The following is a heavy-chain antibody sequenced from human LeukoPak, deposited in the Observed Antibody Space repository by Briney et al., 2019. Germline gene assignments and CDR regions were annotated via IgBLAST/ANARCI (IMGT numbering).Heavy chain of an antibody. Sequence: GGSLRLSCAASGFTFSSQAVSWVRQAPGKGLEWVSGISGSGGSTYYADSVKGRFTISRDNSKNTLYLQMNSLRAEDTAVYYCAKDGGYIWNVRGGFFDHWGQGTLVTVSS. CDR1: GFTFSSQA. J-gene: IGHJ4*02. CDR2: ISGSGGST. V-gene: IGHV3-23*01. CDR3: AKDGGYIWNVRGGFFDH. D-gene: IGHD5-18*01.